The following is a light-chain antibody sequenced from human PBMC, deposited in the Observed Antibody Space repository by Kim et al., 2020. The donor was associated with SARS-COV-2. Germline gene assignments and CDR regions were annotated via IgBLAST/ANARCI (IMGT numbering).Light chain of an antibody. CDR1: HTVTTTS. J-gene: IGKJ2*01. V-gene: IGKV3-20*01. Sequence: LSPGERATVSCRASHTVTTTSLGWFQQKPVQAPRLLIYGVSRRPTGIPDRFTGSGSERDFTLTITRLEPEDIAMYYCHHYGSSPYSFGRGTKLEI. CDR3: HHYGSSPYS. CDR2: GVS.